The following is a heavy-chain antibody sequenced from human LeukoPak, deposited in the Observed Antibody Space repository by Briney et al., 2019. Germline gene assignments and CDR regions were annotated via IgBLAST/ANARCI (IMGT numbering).Heavy chain of an antibody. Sequence: GGSLRLSCAASGFTFSSYGMHWVRQAPGKGLEWVAFIRYDGSNRYYADSVKGRFTISRDNSKNTLYLQMNSLRAEDTAVYYCAKDRGSGRYYMDVWGKGTTVTISS. CDR1: GFTFSSYG. CDR3: AKDRGSGRYYMDV. J-gene: IGHJ6*03. V-gene: IGHV3-30*02. D-gene: IGHD3-10*01. CDR2: IRYDGSNR.